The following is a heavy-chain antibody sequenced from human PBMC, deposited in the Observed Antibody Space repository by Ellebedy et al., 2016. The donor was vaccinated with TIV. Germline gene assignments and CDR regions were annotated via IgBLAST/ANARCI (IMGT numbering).Heavy chain of an antibody. CDR3: ARHSSSFTSSWLS. CDR2: INYSGST. CDR1: GGSITSRSYY. D-gene: IGHD6-13*01. V-gene: IGHV4-39*01. Sequence: PETLSLTXSVSGGSITSRSYYWGWIRQAPGKGPEWIGNINYSGSTNYNPSLKSRVTLSVDTSKNQFSLQLSSVSAADTAMYYCARHSSSFTSSWLSWGQGTLVTVSS. J-gene: IGHJ5*02.